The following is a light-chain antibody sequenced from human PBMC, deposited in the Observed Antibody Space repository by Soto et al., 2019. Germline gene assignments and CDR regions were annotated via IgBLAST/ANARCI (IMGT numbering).Light chain of an antibody. CDR1: SSDVSGYSY. V-gene: IGLV2-14*03. CDR3: SSYTSSTAYI. CDR2: HVT. J-gene: IGLJ1*01. Sequence: SVLTQPASVSGSPGQSITISCTGTSSDVSGYSYVSWYQQHPGDAPKLMIYHVTNRPSGVSDRFSGSKSGNTASLTISGLQAEDEADYYCSSYTSSTAYIFGTGTKVTVL.